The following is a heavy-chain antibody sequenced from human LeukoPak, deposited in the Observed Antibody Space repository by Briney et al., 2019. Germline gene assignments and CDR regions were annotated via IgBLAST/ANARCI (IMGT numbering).Heavy chain of an antibody. CDR1: GDSINRYY. J-gene: IGHJ4*02. D-gene: IGHD3-10*01. Sequence: SETLSLTCTVSGDSINRYYWSWIRQPPGKGLEWIGYVYYSGSTNYNPALKSRVTISVDTSKNQFSLNLRSVTAADTAVYYCARSELLWFGGVNSGFDYWGQGALVTVSS. CDR3: ARSELLWFGGVNSGFDY. CDR2: VYYSGST. V-gene: IGHV4-59*01.